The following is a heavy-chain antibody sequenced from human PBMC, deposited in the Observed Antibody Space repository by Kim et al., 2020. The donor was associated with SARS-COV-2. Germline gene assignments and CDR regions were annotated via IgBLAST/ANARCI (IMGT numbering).Heavy chain of an antibody. D-gene: IGHD3-3*01. J-gene: IGHJ4*02. Sequence: RGRFTNSGDNAKNPLYLQMNSLRDEDTAVYYCARDLDYDFWSGYSRSFDYWGQGTLVTVSS. V-gene: IGHV3-48*02. CDR3: ARDLDYDFWSGYSRSFDY.